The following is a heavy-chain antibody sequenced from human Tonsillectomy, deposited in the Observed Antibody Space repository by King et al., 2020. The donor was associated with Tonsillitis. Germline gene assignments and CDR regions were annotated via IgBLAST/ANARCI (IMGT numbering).Heavy chain of an antibody. D-gene: IGHD3-3*01. CDR2: IRIKAHGGTT. CDR3: TRESFYDFWSGLDV. J-gene: IGHJ6*04. V-gene: IGHV3-49*03. CDR1: GFTFYDYT. Sequence: EVQLVESGGGLVQPGRSLRLSCTASGFTFYDYTMRWFRQAPGKGLEWVGFIRIKAHGGTTEYAASVKGRFIISRDDSKSIAYLQMNSLKTEDTAVYYCTRESFYDFWSGLDVWGKGTTVTVSS.